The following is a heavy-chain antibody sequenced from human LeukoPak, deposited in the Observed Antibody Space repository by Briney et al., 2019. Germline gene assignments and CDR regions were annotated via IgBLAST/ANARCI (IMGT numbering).Heavy chain of an antibody. D-gene: IGHD2-8*01. CDR2: TSYDGSNK. Sequence: GGSLRLSCAASGFTFSSYAMHWVRQAPGKGLEWVAVTSYDGSNKYYADSVKGRFTISRDNSKNTLYLQMNSLRAEDTAVYYCAREWGDIVLMVYALTPGMDVWGQGTTVTVSS. J-gene: IGHJ6*02. V-gene: IGHV3-30-3*01. CDR1: GFTFSSYA. CDR3: AREWGDIVLMVYALTPGMDV.